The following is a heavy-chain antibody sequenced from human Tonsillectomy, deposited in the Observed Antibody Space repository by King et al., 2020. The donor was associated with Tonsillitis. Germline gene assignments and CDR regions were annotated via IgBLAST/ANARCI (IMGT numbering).Heavy chain of an antibody. V-gene: IGHV1-18*01. J-gene: IGHJ6*02. CDR3: AKAGEFGSSPSTYTNYYYSGMDV. Sequence: WVRQAPGQGLEWMGWISAYNGNTNYAQKLQGRVTITTDTSTSKAHMELRSLRSDDTDVYYCAKAGEFGSSPSTYTNYYYSGMDVWGQGPTATVSS. CDR2: ISAYNGNT. D-gene: IGHD6-6*01.